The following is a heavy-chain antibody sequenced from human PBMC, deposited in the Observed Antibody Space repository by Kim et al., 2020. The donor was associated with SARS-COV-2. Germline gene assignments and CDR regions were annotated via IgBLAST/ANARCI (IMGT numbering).Heavy chain of an antibody. CDR1: GGSISSGGYY. D-gene: IGHD2-8*01. CDR2: IYYSGST. Sequence: SETLSLTCTVSGGSISSGGYYWSWIRQHPGKGLEWIGYIYYSGSTYYNPSLKSRDTISVDTSKNQFSLKLSSVTAADTAVYYCARGRYCTNGVCYDYWGQGTLVTVSS. J-gene: IGHJ4*02. V-gene: IGHV4-31*03. CDR3: ARGRYCTNGVCYDY.